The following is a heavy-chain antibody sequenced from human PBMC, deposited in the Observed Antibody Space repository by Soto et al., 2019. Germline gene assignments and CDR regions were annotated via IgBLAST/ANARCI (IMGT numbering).Heavy chain of an antibody. CDR3: ARGGRIQLWSGDY. CDR1: GSTFSSYA. CDR2: ISYDGSNK. D-gene: IGHD5-18*01. V-gene: IGHV3-30-3*01. J-gene: IGHJ4*02. Sequence: QVQLVESGGGVVQPGRSLRLSCAASGSTFSSYAMHWVRQAPGKGLEWVAVISYDGSNKYYADSVKGRFTISRDNSKNTLYLQMNSLRAEDTTVYYCARGGRIQLWSGDYWGQGTLVTVSS.